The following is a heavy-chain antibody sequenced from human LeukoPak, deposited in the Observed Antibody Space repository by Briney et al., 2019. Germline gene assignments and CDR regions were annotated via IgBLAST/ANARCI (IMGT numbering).Heavy chain of an antibody. CDR1: GFTFSSYE. Sequence: GGSLRLSCAASGFTFSSYEMNWVRQAPGKGLEWVSYISSSGSTIYYADSVKGRFTISRDNAKNSLSLQMNTLRAEDTAVYYCARDVAYSAFDYWGQGTLVTVSS. V-gene: IGHV3-48*03. CDR2: ISSSGSTI. CDR3: ARDVAYSAFDY. D-gene: IGHD4-11*01. J-gene: IGHJ4*02.